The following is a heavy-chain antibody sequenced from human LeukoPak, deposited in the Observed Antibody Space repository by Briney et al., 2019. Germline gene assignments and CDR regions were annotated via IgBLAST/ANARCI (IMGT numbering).Heavy chain of an antibody. CDR1: GYSFSSYW. J-gene: IGHJ4*02. D-gene: IGHD1-26*01. V-gene: IGHV5-51*01. Sequence: PGESLKISCKGSGYSFSSYWIGWVRQMPGKGLEWMGIIYPGDFDTRYSPSFQGQVTISADKSISTTYLQWSSLKASDTAMYYCARREPSVGDYWGQGTLVTVSS. CDR2: IYPGDFDT. CDR3: ARREPSVGDY.